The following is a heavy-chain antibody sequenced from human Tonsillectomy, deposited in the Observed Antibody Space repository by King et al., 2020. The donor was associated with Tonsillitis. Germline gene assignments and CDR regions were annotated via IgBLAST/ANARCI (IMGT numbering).Heavy chain of an antibody. CDR2: VSGRGGST. CDR1: GFTFSSYA. D-gene: IGHD3-10*01. CDR3: AKMGDGSGPFYKFFDF. J-gene: IGHJ4*02. Sequence: VQLVESGGGLVQPGGSLRLSCAASGFTFSSYAMSWVRQAPGKGLVWVSAVSGRGGSTYYADSVKGRFSISRDNSKNTLDLQMNSLRAEETAVYYCAKMGDGSGPFYKFFDFWGQGTLVIVSS. V-gene: IGHV3-23*04.